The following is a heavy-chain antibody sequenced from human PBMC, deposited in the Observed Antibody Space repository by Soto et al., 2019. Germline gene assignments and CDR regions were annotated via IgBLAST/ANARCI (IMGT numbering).Heavy chain of an antibody. D-gene: IGHD6-6*01. V-gene: IGHV1-69*13. CDR1: GGTFSSYA. Sequence: SVKVSCKASGGTFSSYAISWVRQAPGQGLERMGGIIPIFGTANYAQKFQGRVTITADESTSTAYMELSSLRSEDTAVYYCAEGHIAARPPYYYYYGMDVWGQGTTVTVSS. CDR3: AEGHIAARPPYYYYYGMDV. J-gene: IGHJ6*02. CDR2: IIPIFGTA.